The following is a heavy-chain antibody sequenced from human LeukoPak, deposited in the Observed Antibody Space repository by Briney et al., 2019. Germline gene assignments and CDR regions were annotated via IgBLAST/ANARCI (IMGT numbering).Heavy chain of an antibody. D-gene: IGHD3-10*01. Sequence: SETLSLTCAVSGYSISSGYYGGWIRQPPGKGLEWIGSIYHSGSTYYNPSLKSRVTISVDTSKNQFSLKLSSVTAADTAVYYCATLLTYYYGSGSHDAFDIWGQGTMVTVSS. CDR3: ATLLTYYYGSGSHDAFDI. CDR1: GYSISSGYY. CDR2: IYHSGST. J-gene: IGHJ3*02. V-gene: IGHV4-38-2*01.